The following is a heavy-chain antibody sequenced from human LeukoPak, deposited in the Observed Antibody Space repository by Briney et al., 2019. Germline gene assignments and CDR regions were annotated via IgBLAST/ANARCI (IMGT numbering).Heavy chain of an antibody. V-gene: IGHV4-59*08. CDR2: IYYSGST. CDR3: ARRGPTGYSSGWSFDY. J-gene: IGHJ4*02. Sequence: SETLSLTCTVSGGSISSYYWSWIRQPPGKGLEWIGYIYYSGSTNYNPSLKSRVTISVDTSKNQFSLKLSSVTAADTAVYYCARRGPTGYSSGWSFDYWGQGTLVTVSS. CDR1: GGSISSYY. D-gene: IGHD6-19*01.